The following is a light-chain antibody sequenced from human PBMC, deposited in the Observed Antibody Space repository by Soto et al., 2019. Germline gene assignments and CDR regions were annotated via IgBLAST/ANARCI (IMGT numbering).Light chain of an antibody. CDR1: QHVSSN. CDR2: RAS. CDR3: QQYNNWPYT. J-gene: IGKJ2*01. V-gene: IGKV3-15*01. Sequence: EIVMTQSPATLSVYQGGSATLSCRASQHVSSNFAWYRQKPGQAPTLLIYRASTRATGIPARFSGSGSGTEFTLTISSLQSEDFAVYYCQQYNNWPYTFGQGTKLEIK.